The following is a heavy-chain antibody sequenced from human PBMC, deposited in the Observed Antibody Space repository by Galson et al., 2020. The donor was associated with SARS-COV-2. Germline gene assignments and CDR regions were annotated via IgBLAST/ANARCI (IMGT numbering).Heavy chain of an antibody. CDR2: IYYSGHT. CDR1: GGSISSSSYY. D-gene: IGHD3-16*02. V-gene: IGHV4-39*01. J-gene: IGHJ6*02. CDR3: ASEYDYVWGSYRYPYYYYGMDV. Sequence: SETLSLTGTVSGGSISSSSYYWGWIRQPPGKGLEWIGSIYYSGHTYYNPSLKSRVTISVDTSKNQFSLKLSSVTAADTAVYYCASEYDYVWGSYRYPYYYYGMDVWGQGTTVTVSS.